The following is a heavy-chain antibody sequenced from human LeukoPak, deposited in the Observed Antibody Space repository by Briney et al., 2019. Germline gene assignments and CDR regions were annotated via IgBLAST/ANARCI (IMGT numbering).Heavy chain of an antibody. J-gene: IGHJ4*02. CDR3: ARNVTAGYFDY. D-gene: IGHD1-1*01. CDR1: GNSITSDF. V-gene: IGHV4-59*08. CDR2: INYSGRS. Sequence: SETLSLTCSVSGNSITSDFWSWIRQSPGKRLEWIGYINYSGRSEYDPSLKSRVTISVDRSTKRVSLKMRSVTAADTAVYYCARNVTAGYFDYWGQGILVTVSS.